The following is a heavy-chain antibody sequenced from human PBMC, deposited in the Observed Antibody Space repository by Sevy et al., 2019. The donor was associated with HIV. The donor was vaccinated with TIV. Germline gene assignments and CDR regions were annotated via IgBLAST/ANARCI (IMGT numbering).Heavy chain of an antibody. CDR3: ARYTSSSEDFDY. J-gene: IGHJ4*02. CDR1: GGSISTYY. V-gene: IGHV4-59*01. Sequence: SETLSLTCTVSGGSISTYYWSWIRQPPGKGLEWIGFMYNNVKTYTNPCLKSRVTISVDTSKNQFTLKLSSVTAADTAVYYCARYTSSSEDFDYWGQGTLVTVSS. CDR2: MYNNVKT. D-gene: IGHD6-6*01.